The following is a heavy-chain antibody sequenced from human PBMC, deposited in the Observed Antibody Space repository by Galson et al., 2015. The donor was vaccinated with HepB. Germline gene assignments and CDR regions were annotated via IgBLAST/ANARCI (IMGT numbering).Heavy chain of an antibody. Sequence: SVKVSCKASGYTFTNYAMHWVRQAPGQRLEWMGWINAGNGNTKYSQKFQGRVTITRDTSASTAYMELSSLRSEDTAVYYCARGDGYSDSIGYYYMWGQGTLVTVSS. D-gene: IGHD3-22*01. CDR2: INAGNGNT. CDR1: GYTFTNYA. CDR3: ARGDGYSDSIGYYYM. V-gene: IGHV1-3*01. J-gene: IGHJ4*02.